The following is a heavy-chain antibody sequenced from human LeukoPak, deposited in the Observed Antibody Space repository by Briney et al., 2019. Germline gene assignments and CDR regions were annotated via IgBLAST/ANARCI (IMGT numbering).Heavy chain of an antibody. V-gene: IGHV3-33*01. J-gene: IGHJ4*02. Sequence: GGSLRLSCAASGFTFSSYGMHWVRQAPGKGLEWLAAIWYDGSNKYYADSVKGRFTISRDNSKNTLYLQMNSLRAEDTAMYYCATVTSGLTYFDYWGQGTLVTVSS. CDR1: GFTFSSYG. D-gene: IGHD3-10*01. CDR2: IWYDGSNK. CDR3: ATVTSGLTYFDY.